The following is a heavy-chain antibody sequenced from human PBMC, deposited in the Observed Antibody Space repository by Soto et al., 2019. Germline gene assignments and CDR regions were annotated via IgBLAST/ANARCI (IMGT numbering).Heavy chain of an antibody. CDR1: GGTFSSYA. D-gene: IGHD2-15*01. J-gene: IGHJ6*02. CDR2: IIPIFGTA. CDR3: ASQTGGVLVAASTYGMDV. V-gene: IGHV1-69*06. Sequence: QVQLVQSGAEVTKHGSSVKFSCKASGGTFSSYAISWVRQAPGQGHEWMGGIIPIFGTANYAQKFQGRVTITADKSTSTAYVELSSLRSEDTAVYYCASQTGGVLVAASTYGMDVWGQGTTVTVSS.